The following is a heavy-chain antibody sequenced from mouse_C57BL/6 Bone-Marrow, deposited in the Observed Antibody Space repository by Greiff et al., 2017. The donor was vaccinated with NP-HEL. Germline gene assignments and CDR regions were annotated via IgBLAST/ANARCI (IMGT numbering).Heavy chain of an antibody. CDR2: LYPSDSET. CDR1: GYTFTSYW. CDR3: ARDYYGSSYAWFAY. Sequence: QVQLQQPGAELVRPGSSVKLSCKASGYTFTSYWMHWVKQRPIQGLEWIGNLYPSDSETHYNQKFKDKATLTVDKSSSTAYMQLSSLTSEDSAVYYCARDYYGSSYAWFAYWGQGTLVTVSA. J-gene: IGHJ3*01. V-gene: IGHV1-52*01. D-gene: IGHD1-1*01.